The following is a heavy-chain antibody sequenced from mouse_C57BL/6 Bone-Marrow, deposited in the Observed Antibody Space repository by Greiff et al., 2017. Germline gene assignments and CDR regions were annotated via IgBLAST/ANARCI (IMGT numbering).Heavy chain of an antibody. V-gene: IGHV1-50*01. Sequence: QVQLQQPGAELVKPGASVKLSCKASGYTFTSYWMQWVKQRPGQGLEWIGEIDPSDSYTNYNQKFKGKATLTVDTSSSTAYMPLSSLTSEDSAVYYCARECSYGAWFAYWGQETLVTVSA. J-gene: IGHJ3*01. CDR1: GYTFTSYW. D-gene: IGHD6-1*01. CDR3: ARECSYGAWFAY. CDR2: IDPSDSYT.